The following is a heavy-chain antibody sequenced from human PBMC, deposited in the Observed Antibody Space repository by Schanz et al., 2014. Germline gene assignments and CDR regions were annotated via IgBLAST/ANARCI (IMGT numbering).Heavy chain of an antibody. V-gene: IGHV4-59*08. CDR2: VYYTGSA. J-gene: IGHJ5*02. CDR3: ARLGSPHCRTSNCHYDWFGP. CDR1: GGSISTYY. D-gene: IGHD2-15*01. Sequence: QMQLQGSGPGLVKPSETLSLTCAVSGGSISTYYWSWVRQPPGKGLEWLAYVYYTGSANYNPSLRGRLTITGDTPKTQSPRGLGSVTAADTAVYYCARLGSPHCRTSNCHYDWFGPWDQGTLVTVSS.